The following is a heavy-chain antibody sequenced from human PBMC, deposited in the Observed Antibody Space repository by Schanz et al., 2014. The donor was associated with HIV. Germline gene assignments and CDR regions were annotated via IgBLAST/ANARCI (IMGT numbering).Heavy chain of an antibody. CDR1: GFTFSNFA. Sequence: QVQLVESGGGVVQPGRSLRLSCAASGFTFSNFAMHWVRQAPGKGLEWAALKWYDGSYKYYADSGKGRFPISRDNPKNTLYLQMNSLRAEDTAIYYCARSPDWAGTDAFDIWGQGTMVTVSS. V-gene: IGHV3-33*01. D-gene: IGHD6-19*01. CDR2: KWYDGSYK. CDR3: ARSPDWAGTDAFDI. J-gene: IGHJ3*02.